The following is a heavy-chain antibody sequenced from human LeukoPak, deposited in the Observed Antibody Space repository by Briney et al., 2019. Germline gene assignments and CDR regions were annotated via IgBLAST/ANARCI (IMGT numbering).Heavy chain of an antibody. V-gene: IGHV1-8*01. Sequence: ASVKVSCKASGYTFTSYDINWVRQATGQGLEWMGWMNPNSGNTGYAQKFRGRVTMTRNTSISTAYMELSSLRSEDTAVYYCARGQLRYFDWLLEDYYYYGMDVWGQGTTVTVS. CDR3: ARGQLRYFDWLLEDYYYYGMDV. CDR1: GYTFTSYD. J-gene: IGHJ6*02. D-gene: IGHD3-9*01. CDR2: MNPNSGNT.